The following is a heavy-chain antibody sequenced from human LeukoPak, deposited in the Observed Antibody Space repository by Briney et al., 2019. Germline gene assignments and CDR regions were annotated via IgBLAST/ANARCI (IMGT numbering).Heavy chain of an antibody. CDR1: GGSISSYY. J-gene: IGHJ4*02. CDR3: ARGWSYYGSGSYYFDY. Sequence: SETLSLTCTVSGGSISSYYWSWIRQPPGKGLEWIGEINHSGSTNYNPSLKSRVTISVDTSKNQFSLKLSSVTAADTAVYYCARGWSYYGSGSYYFDYWGQGTLVTVSS. V-gene: IGHV4-34*01. D-gene: IGHD3-10*01. CDR2: INHSGST.